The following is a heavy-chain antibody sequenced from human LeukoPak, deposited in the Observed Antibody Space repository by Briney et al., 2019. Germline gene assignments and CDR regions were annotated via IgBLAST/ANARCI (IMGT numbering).Heavy chain of an antibody. J-gene: IGHJ5*02. Sequence: ASVKVSCKASGYTFTSYYMHWLRQAPGQGLEWMGIINPSGGSTSYAQKFQGRVTMTRDTSTSTVYMELSSLRSEDTAVYYCARTITIFGVHKGNWFDPWGQGTLVTVSS. D-gene: IGHD3-3*01. V-gene: IGHV1-46*01. CDR3: ARTITIFGVHKGNWFDP. CDR1: GYTFTSYY. CDR2: INPSGGST.